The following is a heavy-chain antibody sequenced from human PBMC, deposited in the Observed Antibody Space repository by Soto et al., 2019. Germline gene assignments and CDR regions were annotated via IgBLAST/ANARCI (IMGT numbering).Heavy chain of an antibody. V-gene: IGHV6-1*01. CDR1: GDSVSSNSAA. J-gene: IGHJ3*02. CDR2: TYYRSKWYN. Sequence: PSQTLSLTCAISGDSVSSNSAAWNWIRQSPSRGREWLGRTYYRSKWYNDYAVSVKSRITINPDTSKNQISLQLNSVTPEDTAVYYCAREGYYYDSSGYYDAFDIWGQGTMVTVSS. D-gene: IGHD3-22*01. CDR3: AREGYYYDSSGYYDAFDI.